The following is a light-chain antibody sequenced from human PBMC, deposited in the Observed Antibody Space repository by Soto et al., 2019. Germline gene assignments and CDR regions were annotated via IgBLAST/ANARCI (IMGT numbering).Light chain of an antibody. Sequence: QSVLTQPPSVSAAPGQKVSISCSGSSSNIENNYVSWYQQLLGTAPKLLIYDNNKRPSGIPDRFSGSKSGTSATLGITGLQTGDEADYYCGTWDITLNGVVFGGGTKLTVL. J-gene: IGLJ3*02. CDR1: SSNIENNY. CDR2: DNN. V-gene: IGLV1-51*01. CDR3: GTWDITLNGVV.